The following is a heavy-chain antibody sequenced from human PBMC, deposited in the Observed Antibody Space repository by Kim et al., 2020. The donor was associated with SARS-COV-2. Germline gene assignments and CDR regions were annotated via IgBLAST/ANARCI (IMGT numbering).Heavy chain of an antibody. D-gene: IGHD4-17*01. CDR2: ISFTSTQT. J-gene: IGHJ4*02. CDR1: GFIFSDFN. V-gene: IGHV3-21*01. CDR3: ATYGDSVYY. Sequence: GGSLRLSCAASGFIFSDFNMNWVRQAPGKGLEWVSSISFTSTQTYYADSVKGRFTISRDNAKNSLFLEMNSLRVEDTAVYFCATYGDSVYYLVQGTPVTV.